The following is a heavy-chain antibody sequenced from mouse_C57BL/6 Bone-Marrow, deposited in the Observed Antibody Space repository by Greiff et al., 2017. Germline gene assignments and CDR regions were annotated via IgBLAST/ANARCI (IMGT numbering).Heavy chain of an antibody. V-gene: IGHV6-6*01. CDR1: GFTFSDAW. D-gene: IGHD1-1*01. CDR3: TRGGPYYYGSSYDYFDY. Sequence: EVMLVESGGGLVQPGGSMKLSCAASGFTFSDAWMDWVRQSPEKGLEWVAEIRNKANNHATYYAESVKGRFTISRDDSKSSVYLQMNSLRAEDTGIYYCTRGGPYYYGSSYDYFDYWGQGTTLTVSS. J-gene: IGHJ2*01. CDR2: IRNKANNHAT.